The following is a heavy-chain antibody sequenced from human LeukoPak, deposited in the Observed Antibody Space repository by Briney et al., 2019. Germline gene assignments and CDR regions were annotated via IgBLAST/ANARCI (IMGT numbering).Heavy chain of an antibody. J-gene: IGHJ4*02. V-gene: IGHV1-46*01. Sequence: ASVKVSCKASGYTFTSYYMHWVRQAPGQGLEWMGIINPSGGSTSYAQKFQGRVTMTRDTSTSTVYMELSSLRSEGTAVYYCARLIGSGSYYYNYFDYWGQGTLVTVSS. CDR1: GYTFTSYY. CDR2: INPSGGST. D-gene: IGHD1-26*01. CDR3: ARLIGSGSYYYNYFDY.